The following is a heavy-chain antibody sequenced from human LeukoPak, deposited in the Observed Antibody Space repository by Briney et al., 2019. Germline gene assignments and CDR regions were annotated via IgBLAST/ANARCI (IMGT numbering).Heavy chain of an antibody. CDR3: ARGSHDFSTGPNPFDP. V-gene: IGHV4-59*01. J-gene: IGHJ5*02. CDR1: GGSISSFY. CDR2: ISYSGKT. D-gene: IGHD3/OR15-3a*01. Sequence: SETLSLTCTVSGGSISSFYWSWIRQPPRKGLEWIGYISYSGKTNYNPSLKGRVTISLDTSKNQFSLSLSSVNAADTAMYYCARGSHDFSTGPNPFDPWGQGALVTVSS.